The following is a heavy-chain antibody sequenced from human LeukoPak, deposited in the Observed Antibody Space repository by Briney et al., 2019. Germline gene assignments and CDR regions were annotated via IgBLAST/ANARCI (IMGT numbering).Heavy chain of an antibody. D-gene: IGHD3-10*01. V-gene: IGHV4-34*01. CDR2: IHYSGSA. J-gene: IGHJ4*02. CDR3: ARFSPHEFRSGYDY. CDR1: GGSFSGYY. Sequence: SETLSLTCAVYGGSFSGYYWTWIRQPPGKGLEWIGEIHYSGSATYNPSLKSRVTISVDTSKNQFSLKLSSVTAADTAVYYCARFSPHEFRSGYDYWGQGTLVTVSS.